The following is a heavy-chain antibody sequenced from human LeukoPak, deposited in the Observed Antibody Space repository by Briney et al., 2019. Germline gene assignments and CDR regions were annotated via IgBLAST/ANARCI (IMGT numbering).Heavy chain of an antibody. V-gene: IGHV4-39*01. Sequence: PSETLSLTCIVSGGSISSAAYHWGWIRQSPGKGLEWIATVSYTGGTYYNPSLKSRVTMSLDTSRNQLSLELTSVTAADTAAYYCAGFSVEMATWTDYWGQGALVTVSS. CDR3: AGFSVEMATWTDY. CDR2: VSYTGGT. J-gene: IGHJ4*02. D-gene: IGHD5-24*01. CDR1: GGSISSAAYH.